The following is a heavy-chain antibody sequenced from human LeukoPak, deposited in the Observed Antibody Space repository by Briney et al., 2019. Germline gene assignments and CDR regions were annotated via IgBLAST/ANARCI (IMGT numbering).Heavy chain of an antibody. V-gene: IGHV1-18*01. J-gene: IGHJ6*03. D-gene: IGHD5-12*01. CDR1: GYTFTSYG. CDR2: ISAYNGNT. CDR3: ARDDRGSGYVQEYYYYYYYMDV. Sequence: KPGASVKVSCKASGYTFTSYGISWVRQAPGQGLEWMGWISAYNGNTNYAQKLQGRVTMTTDTSTSTAYMELRSLRSDDTAVYYCARDDRGSGYVQEYYYYYYYMDVWGKGTTVTVSS.